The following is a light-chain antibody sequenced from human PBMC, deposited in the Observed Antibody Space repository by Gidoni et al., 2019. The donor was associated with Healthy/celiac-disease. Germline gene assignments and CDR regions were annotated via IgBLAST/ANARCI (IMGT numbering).Light chain of an antibody. J-gene: IGKJ1*01. V-gene: IGKV3-11*01. CDR3: QQRSNWHTWT. CDR1: QSVSSY. CDR2: DAS. Sequence: DIVLTQSPANLSLSPGERATLSCRASQSVSSYLAWYQQKPGQAPRLLIYDASNRATGIPARFRGSVSVTDFTLSISILEPEDFAVYYCQQRSNWHTWTFGQGTKVEIK.